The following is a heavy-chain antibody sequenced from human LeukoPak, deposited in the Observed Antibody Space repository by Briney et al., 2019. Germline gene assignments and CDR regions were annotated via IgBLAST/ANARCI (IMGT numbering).Heavy chain of an antibody. CDR1: GFTFSNYG. D-gene: IGHD3-10*01. CDR3: AKSGDGRTDY. J-gene: IGHJ4*02. Sequence: GGSLRLSCAASGFTFSNYGMSWVRQAPGKGLEWVSAISGSGGSTYYAHYVKGRFTISRDNSKNTLYLQMNSLRAEDTAVYYCAKSGDGRTDYWGQGTLVTVSS. V-gene: IGHV3-23*01. CDR2: ISGSGGST.